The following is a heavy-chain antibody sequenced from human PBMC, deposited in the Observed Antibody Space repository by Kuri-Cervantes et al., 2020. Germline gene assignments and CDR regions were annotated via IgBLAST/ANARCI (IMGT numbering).Heavy chain of an antibody. D-gene: IGHD6-13*01. CDR2: IKSKADGGTT. Sequence: GESLKISCAGSGFTFTSAWMNWVRQAPGKGLEWVGLIKSKADGGTTDYTASVKGRFTISRDNSKNMLYLQMNSLRAEDTAVYYCARSNIAAAGTNFDYWGQGTLVTVSS. CDR3: ARSNIAAAGTNFDY. V-gene: IGHV3-15*01. CDR1: GFTFTSAW. J-gene: IGHJ4*02.